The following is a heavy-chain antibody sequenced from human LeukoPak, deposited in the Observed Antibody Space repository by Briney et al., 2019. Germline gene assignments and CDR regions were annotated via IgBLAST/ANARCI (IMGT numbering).Heavy chain of an antibody. Sequence: GGSLRLSCAASGFTFSSYAMSWVRQAPGKGLEWVSAISGSGGSTYYADSVKGRFTISRDNSKNTLYLQMNSLRAEDTAVYYCAKDLQYSNGWYEGWYWGQGTLVTVSS. CDR2: ISGSGGST. V-gene: IGHV3-23*01. D-gene: IGHD6-19*01. CDR3: AKDLQYSNGWYEGWY. CDR1: GFTFSSYA. J-gene: IGHJ4*02.